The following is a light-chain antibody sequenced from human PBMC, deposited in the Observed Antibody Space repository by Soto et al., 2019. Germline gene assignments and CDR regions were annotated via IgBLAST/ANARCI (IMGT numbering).Light chain of an antibody. CDR2: EVS. V-gene: IGLV2-23*02. Sequence: QSVLTQPASVSGSPGQSITISCSGTSSDIGSYNLVSWYQQHPGKAPKLMIYEVSKRPSGVSNRFSGSKSGNTASLTISGLQAEDEADYYCCSYAGRSTIYVFGTGTKVTVL. CDR3: CSYAGRSTIYV. J-gene: IGLJ1*01. CDR1: SSDIGSYNL.